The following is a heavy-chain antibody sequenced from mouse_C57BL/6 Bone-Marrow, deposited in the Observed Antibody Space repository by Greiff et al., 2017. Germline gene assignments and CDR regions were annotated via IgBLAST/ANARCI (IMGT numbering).Heavy chain of an antibody. J-gene: IGHJ3*01. V-gene: IGHV1-50*01. D-gene: IGHD1-1*01. Sequence: VQLQQPGAELVKPGASVKLSCKASGYTFTSYWMQWVKQRPGQGLEWIGEIDPSDSYTNYNQKFKGKATLTVDTSSSTAYMQLSSLTSEDSAVYYCARDDYGSRYGAYWGQGTLVTVSA. CDR2: IDPSDSYT. CDR3: ARDDYGSRYGAY. CDR1: GYTFTSYW.